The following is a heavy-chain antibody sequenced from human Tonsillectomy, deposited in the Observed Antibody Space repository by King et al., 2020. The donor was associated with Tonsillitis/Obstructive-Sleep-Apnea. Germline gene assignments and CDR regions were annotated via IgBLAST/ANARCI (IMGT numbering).Heavy chain of an antibody. Sequence: VQLVESGGGLVQPGRSLRLSCAASGFIFDDYTMHWVRQAPGKGLEWVSTISRSRGRIGYADSVKGRFTISRDDAKNSLYLQMNSLRAEDTALYYCAKEIGVFWSGYYMYVWGKGTTVTVSS. CDR2: ISRSRGRI. D-gene: IGHD3-3*01. J-gene: IGHJ6*03. CDR1: GFIFDDYT. CDR3: AKEIGVFWSGYYMYV. V-gene: IGHV3-9*01.